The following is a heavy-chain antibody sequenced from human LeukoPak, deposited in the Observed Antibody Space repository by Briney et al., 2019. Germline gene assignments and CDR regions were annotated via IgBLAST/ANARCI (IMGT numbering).Heavy chain of an antibody. CDR2: ISYDGSNK. Sequence: GGSLRLSCAASGFTFSSYGMHWVRQAPGKGLEWVAVISYDGSNKYYADSVKGRFTISRDNSKNTLYLQMNSLRAEDTAVYYCARLEAAAGPYHYYYGMDVWGQGTTVTVSS. CDR3: ARLEAAAGPYHYYYGMDV. V-gene: IGHV3-30*03. CDR1: GFTFSSYG. D-gene: IGHD6-13*01. J-gene: IGHJ6*02.